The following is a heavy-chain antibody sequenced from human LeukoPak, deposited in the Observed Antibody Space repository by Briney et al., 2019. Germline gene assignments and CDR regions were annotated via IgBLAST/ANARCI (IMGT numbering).Heavy chain of an antibody. V-gene: IGHV3-23*01. CDR2: ISGSVGST. J-gene: IGHJ5*02. D-gene: IGHD1-26*01. CDR1: GFTFSSYA. CDR3: AKVPTSSGPQGWFDP. Sequence: PGGSLRLSCAASGFTFSSYAMSWVRQAPGKGLEWVSAISGSVGSTYYADSVKGRFTISRDNSKNTLYLQMNSLRAEDTAVYYCAKVPTSSGPQGWFDPWGQGTLVTVSS.